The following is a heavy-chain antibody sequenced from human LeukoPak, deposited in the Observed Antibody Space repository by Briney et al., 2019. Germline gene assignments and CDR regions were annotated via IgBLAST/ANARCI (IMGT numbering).Heavy chain of an antibody. Sequence: TSETLSLTCTVSGGSISIFYWSWIRQPPGKGLEWLGYIYYTGSTNYNPPLKSRLTISVDTSKNQFSLKLSSVTAADTAVYYCARASETLRRFDPWGQGTLVTVSS. V-gene: IGHV4-59*01. J-gene: IGHJ5*02. CDR3: ARASETLRRFDP. CDR1: GGSISIFY. CDR2: IYYTGST.